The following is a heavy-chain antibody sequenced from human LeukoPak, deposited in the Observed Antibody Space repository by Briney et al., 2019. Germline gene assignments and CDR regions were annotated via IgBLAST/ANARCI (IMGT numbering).Heavy chain of an antibody. D-gene: IGHD1-26*01. V-gene: IGHV3-74*01. CDR2: INSDGSTT. CDR3: AVKWTYDGFDI. CDR1: GFTFSSYW. J-gene: IGHJ3*02. Sequence: GGSLRLSCAASGFTFSSYWMHWVRQAPGKGLVWVSRINSDGSTTTYPDSMKGRFTISRDNAKNTLYLQMNSLRAEDTAVYYCAVKWTYDGFDIWGQGTMVTVSS.